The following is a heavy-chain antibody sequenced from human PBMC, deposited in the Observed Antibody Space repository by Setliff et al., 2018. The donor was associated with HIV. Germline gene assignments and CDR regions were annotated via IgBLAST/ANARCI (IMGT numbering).Heavy chain of an antibody. Sequence: AGGSLRLSCAASGFTFSSYSVNWVRQAPGKGLEWVSSISSGSSYIYYAESVKGRFTISRDNAKNSLYLQMNSLRAEDTAVYYCARAGVYYDSSGYCIDYWGQGTLVTVSS. CDR2: ISSGSSYI. V-gene: IGHV3-21*01. CDR3: ARAGVYYDSSGYCIDY. CDR1: GFTFSSYS. D-gene: IGHD3-22*01. J-gene: IGHJ4*02.